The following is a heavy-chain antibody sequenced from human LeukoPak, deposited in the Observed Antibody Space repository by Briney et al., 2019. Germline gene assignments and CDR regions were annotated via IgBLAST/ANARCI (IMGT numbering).Heavy chain of an antibody. D-gene: IGHD4-17*01. J-gene: IGHJ4*02. CDR2: VFHSGRT. Sequence: PSETLSLTCTVSGGSVSSDSYYWSWMRQPPGKGLEWIGYVFHSGRTKYNPSLKSRVTISLDTSKNQFSLNLSSVTAADTAVYYCARGPTVTTDYWGQGTLVTVSS. CDR1: GGSVSSDSYY. CDR3: ARGPTVTTDY. V-gene: IGHV4-61*01.